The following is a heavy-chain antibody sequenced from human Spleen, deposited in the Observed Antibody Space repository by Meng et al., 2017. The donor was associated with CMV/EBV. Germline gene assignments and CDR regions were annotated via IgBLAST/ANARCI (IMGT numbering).Heavy chain of an antibody. CDR2: IKQDGSEK. Sequence: ETLSLTCAASGFAFSSYWMSWVRQAPGKGLEWVANIKQDGSEKYYVDSLKGRFTISRDNAKNSLYLQMNSLRAEDTAVYYCAGGDSTTGWLDPWGQGTLVTVSS. CDR1: GFAFSSYW. CDR3: AGGDSTTGWLDP. J-gene: IGHJ5*02. D-gene: IGHD2-2*01. V-gene: IGHV3-7*01.